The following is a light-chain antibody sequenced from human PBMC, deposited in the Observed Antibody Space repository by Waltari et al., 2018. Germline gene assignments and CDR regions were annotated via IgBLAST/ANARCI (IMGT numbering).Light chain of an antibody. Sequence: DIVMTQSPDSLAVSLGERATINCKSSHSVFSTSNREHCLGWDQQKPGQPPKLLFYWASTREPGVPERFRASGSGTEFTLSINSLQAEDGTLYYCQQYYTSPSTFGQGTRLEI. CDR1: HSVFSTSNREHC. V-gene: IGKV4-1*01. J-gene: IGKJ5*01. CDR2: WAS. CDR3: QQYYTSPST.